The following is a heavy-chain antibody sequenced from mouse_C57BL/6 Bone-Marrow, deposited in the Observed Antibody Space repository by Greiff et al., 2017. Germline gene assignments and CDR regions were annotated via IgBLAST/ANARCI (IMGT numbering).Heavy chain of an antibody. J-gene: IGHJ3*01. CDR3: ARAWFAY. Sequence: ESGPGLVKPSQSLSLTCSVTGYSITSGYYWNWIRQFPGNKLEWMGYISYDGSNNYNPSLKNRISITRDTSKNQFFLKLNSVTTEDTATYCCARAWFAYWGQGTLVTVSA. V-gene: IGHV3-6*01. CDR2: ISYDGSN. CDR1: GYSITSGYY.